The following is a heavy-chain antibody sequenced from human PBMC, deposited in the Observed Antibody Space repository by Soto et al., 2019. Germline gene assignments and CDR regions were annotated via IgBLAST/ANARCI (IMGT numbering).Heavy chain of an antibody. D-gene: IGHD3-10*01. J-gene: IGHJ4*02. V-gene: IGHV4-34*01. Sequence: QVQLQQWGAGLLKPSETLSLTCAVYGGSFSGYYWSWIRQPPGKGLEWIGEINHSGSTNYNPSLKSRVTISVNTAKNQFSLKLSSVTGADTAVYYCARGRTYGSGSYYMKVRYYFDYWGQGTLVTVSS. CDR2: INHSGST. CDR1: GGSFSGYY. CDR3: ARGRTYGSGSYYMKVRYYFDY.